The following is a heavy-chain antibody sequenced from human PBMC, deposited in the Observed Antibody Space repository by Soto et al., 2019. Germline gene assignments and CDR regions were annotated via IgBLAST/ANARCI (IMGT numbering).Heavy chain of an antibody. CDR1: GFTFSSYA. V-gene: IGHV3-21*01. Sequence: GGSLRLSCAASGFTFSSYAMTWVRQAPGKGLEWVSSISGSSGYTYYADSVKGRFTISRDNAKNSLYLQMNSLRAEDTAVYYCARDRGYSYGAFDYWGQGTLVTVSS. CDR2: ISGSSGYT. CDR3: ARDRGYSYGAFDY. D-gene: IGHD5-18*01. J-gene: IGHJ4*02.